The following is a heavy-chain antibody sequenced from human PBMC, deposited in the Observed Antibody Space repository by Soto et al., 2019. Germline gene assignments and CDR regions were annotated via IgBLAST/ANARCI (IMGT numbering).Heavy chain of an antibody. D-gene: IGHD3-10*01. CDR2: ISTYNGNT. CDR3: AREMVRGVESDY. Sequence: QVQLVQSGAEVKKPGASVKVSCKASGYTFTSYGISWVRQALGQGLEWMGWISTYNGNTKYAQKLQGRVTMTTDTSTSTAYMELRSLRSDDTAVFSCAREMVRGVESDYWGQGAMVTVSS. V-gene: IGHV1-18*01. CDR1: GYTFTSYG. J-gene: IGHJ4*02.